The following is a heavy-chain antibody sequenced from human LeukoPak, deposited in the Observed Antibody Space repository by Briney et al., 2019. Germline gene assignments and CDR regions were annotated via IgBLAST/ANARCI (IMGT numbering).Heavy chain of an antibody. D-gene: IGHD2-2*01. V-gene: IGHV3-30*02. J-gene: IGHJ4*02. Sequence: GGSLRLSCAASGFTFNTYTLNWVRQAPGKGLEWVAFIRYDGSNKYYADSVKGRFTISRDNSKNTLYLQMNSLRAEDTAVYYCANLNLGYCSSTSCSGPPWADYWGQGTLVTVSS. CDR1: GFTFNTYT. CDR3: ANLNLGYCSSTSCSGPPWADY. CDR2: IRYDGSNK.